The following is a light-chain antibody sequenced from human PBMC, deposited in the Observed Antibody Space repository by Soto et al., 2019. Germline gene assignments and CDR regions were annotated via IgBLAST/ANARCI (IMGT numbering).Light chain of an antibody. Sequence: DIQMTQSPSSLSAFVGDRVTITCRASQSISGYLNWYQQKPGKAPDLLIYAASALQAGVPSRFSGSGSGTDFTLTISSLQPEDFATYHCQQSHSAPRTFGQGTRVEIK. CDR3: QQSHSAPRT. CDR1: QSISGY. CDR2: AAS. V-gene: IGKV1-39*01. J-gene: IGKJ1*01.